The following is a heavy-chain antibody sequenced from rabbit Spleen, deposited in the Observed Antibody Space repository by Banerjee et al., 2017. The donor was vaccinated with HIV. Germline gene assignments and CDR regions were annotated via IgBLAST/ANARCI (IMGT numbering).Heavy chain of an antibody. CDR3: ARDSGTSFSSYGMDL. Sequence: QEQLEESGGGLVKPEGSLTLTCKASGFSFSDRDVMCWVRKAPGKGLEWIACIDTGSSGFTYFASWAKGRFTISKTSSTTVTLQVTSLTAADTSTYFCARDSGTSFSSYGMDLWGPGTLVTVS. CDR1: GFSFSDRDV. J-gene: IGHJ6*01. V-gene: IGHV1S45*01. CDR2: IDTGSSGFT. D-gene: IGHD8-1*01.